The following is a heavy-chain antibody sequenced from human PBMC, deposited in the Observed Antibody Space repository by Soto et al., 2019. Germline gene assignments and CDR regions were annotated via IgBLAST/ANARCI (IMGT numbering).Heavy chain of an antibody. CDR3: ARDKHGYFDY. D-gene: IGHD2-21*01. CDR2: IYYSGST. V-gene: IGHV4-59*01. J-gene: IGHJ4*02. Sequence: SETLSLTCTVSGGSISSYYWSWIRQPPGKGLEWIGYIYYSGSTNYNPSLKSRVTISVDTSKNQFSLKLSSVTAADTAVYYCARDKHGYFDYWGQGTLVTVSS. CDR1: GGSISSYY.